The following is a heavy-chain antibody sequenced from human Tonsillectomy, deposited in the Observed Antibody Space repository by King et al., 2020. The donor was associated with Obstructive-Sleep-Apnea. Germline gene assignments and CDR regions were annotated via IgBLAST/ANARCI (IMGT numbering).Heavy chain of an antibody. V-gene: IGHV4-59*08. CDR2: IYYSGST. J-gene: IGHJ4*02. D-gene: IGHD3-22*01. Sequence: LQLQESGPGLVKPSETLSLTCTVSGGSISSYYWSWIRQPPGKGLEWIGYIYYSGSTNYNPSLKSRFTISVETSKNHFSLKLSSVTAADTAVYYCARHERDDSSGYYYLYYFDYWGQGTLVTVSS. CDR3: ARHERDDSSGYYYLYYFDY. CDR1: GGSISSYY.